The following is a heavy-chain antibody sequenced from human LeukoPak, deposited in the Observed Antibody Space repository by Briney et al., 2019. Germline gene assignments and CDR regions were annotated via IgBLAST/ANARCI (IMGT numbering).Heavy chain of an antibody. CDR2: IYTSGST. D-gene: IGHD3-16*01. Sequence: PSETLSLTCTVSGDSISSYYWSWIRQPAGKGLEWIGRIYTSGSTNYNPSLKSRVTMSVDTSKSQFSLKLTSVTAADTAVYYCARGPITFGGACMDVWGKGTTVTVSS. CDR3: ARGPITFGGACMDV. CDR1: GDSISSYY. J-gene: IGHJ6*03. V-gene: IGHV4-4*07.